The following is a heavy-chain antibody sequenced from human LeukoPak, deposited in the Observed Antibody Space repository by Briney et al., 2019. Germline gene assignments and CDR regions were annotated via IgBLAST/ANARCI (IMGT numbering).Heavy chain of an antibody. Sequence: ASVKVSCKASGYTFTSYYMHWVRQAPGQGLEWMAIINPSGGSTTYAQRFQGRVTVTRDTSTSTVYMEVSSLGSEDTAVYYCARAATHIVGATSFDYWGEGTLVTVSS. CDR3: ARAATHIVGATSFDY. V-gene: IGHV1-46*01. CDR2: INPSGGST. J-gene: IGHJ4*02. CDR1: GYTFTSYY. D-gene: IGHD1-26*01.